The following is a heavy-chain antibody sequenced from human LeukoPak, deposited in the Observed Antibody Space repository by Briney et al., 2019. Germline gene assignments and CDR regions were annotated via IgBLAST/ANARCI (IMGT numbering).Heavy chain of an antibody. CDR2: IYYSGST. J-gene: IGHJ6*02. CDR3: ARETVTMYGMDV. Sequence: SETLSLTCTVSGGSISSGDYYWSWIRQPPGKGLEWIGYIYYSGSTYYNPPLKSRVTISVDTSKNQFSLKLSSVTAADTAVYYCARETVTMYGMDVWGQGTTVTVSS. D-gene: IGHD4-17*01. CDR1: GGSISSGDYY. V-gene: IGHV4-30-4*01.